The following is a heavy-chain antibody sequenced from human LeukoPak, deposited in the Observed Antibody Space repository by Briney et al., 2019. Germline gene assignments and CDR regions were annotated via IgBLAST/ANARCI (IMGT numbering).Heavy chain of an antibody. CDR2: IYYTGTT. CDR3: ARRWVYDKRAFDA. CDR1: GGSISSGGYY. V-gene: IGHV4-61*08. Sequence: PSETLSLTCTVSGGSISSGGYYWSWIRQPPGKGLEWIGYIYYTGTTDSNPSLKSRVTISLDTSKNQFSLNLSSVTAADTAVYYCARRWVYDKRAFDAWGQGTMVTVSS. J-gene: IGHJ3*01. D-gene: IGHD3-16*01.